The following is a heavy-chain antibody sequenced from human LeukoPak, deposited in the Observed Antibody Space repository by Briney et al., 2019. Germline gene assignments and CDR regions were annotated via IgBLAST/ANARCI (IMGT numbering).Heavy chain of an antibody. CDR3: ARESDYVWGSYLPYFDY. J-gene: IGHJ4*02. V-gene: IGHV6-1*01. Sequence: SQTLSLTCAFSGDSVSSNSAAWNWIRQSPSRGLEWLGRTYYRSKWYNDYAVSVKSRITINPDTSKNQFSLQLNSVTPEDTAVYYCARESDYVWGSYLPYFDYWGQGTLVTVSS. CDR2: TYYRSKWYN. CDR1: GDSVSSNSAA. D-gene: IGHD3-16*02.